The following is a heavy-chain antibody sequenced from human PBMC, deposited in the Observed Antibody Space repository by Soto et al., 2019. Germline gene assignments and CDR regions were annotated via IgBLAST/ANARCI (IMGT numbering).Heavy chain of an antibody. CDR1: GFTFSSFA. Sequence: VGSLRLSCAASGFTFSSFAMTWVRHAPGKGLEWVSLISGGGDSTHYADFVKGRFTISRDNSKNTLYLQMKSLRAEDTAVYYCAKGTALVIYYYYAMEVWGQGTTVNVSS. CDR2: ISGGGDST. J-gene: IGHJ6*01. CDR3: AKGTALVIYYYYAMEV. V-gene: IGHV3-23*01. D-gene: IGHD3-9*01.